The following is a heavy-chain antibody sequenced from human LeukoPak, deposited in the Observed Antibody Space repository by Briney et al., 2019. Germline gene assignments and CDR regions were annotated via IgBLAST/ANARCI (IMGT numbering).Heavy chain of an antibody. CDR3: ATSKTYYYDSSGSFFDY. CDR1: GGTFSSYA. V-gene: IGHV1-69*13. J-gene: IGHJ4*02. D-gene: IGHD3-22*01. CDR2: IIPIFGTA. Sequence: GASVKVSCKASGGTFSSYAISWVRQAPGQGLEWMGGIIPIFGTANYAQKFQGRVTITADESTSTAYMELSSLRSEDTAVYYCATSKTYYYDSSGSFFDYWGQGTLVTVSS.